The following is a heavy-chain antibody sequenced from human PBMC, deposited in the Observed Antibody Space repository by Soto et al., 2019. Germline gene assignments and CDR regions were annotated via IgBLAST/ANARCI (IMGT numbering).Heavy chain of an antibody. CDR3: ARGYCSGGTCSSSPDY. V-gene: IGHV3-7*01. Sequence: PGGSLRLSCAASGFTFSRYWMTWVRQAPGKGLEWVATIQEDGSEKYYVDSVKGRFTISRDNAKNSLFLQMNSLKAEDTALYYCARGYCSGGTCSSSPDYWGQGTLVTVS. J-gene: IGHJ4*02. CDR1: GFTFSRYW. CDR2: IQEDGSEK. D-gene: IGHD2-15*01.